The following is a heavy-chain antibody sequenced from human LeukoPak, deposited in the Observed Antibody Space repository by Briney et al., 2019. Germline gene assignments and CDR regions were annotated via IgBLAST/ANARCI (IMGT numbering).Heavy chain of an antibody. Sequence: ASVKVSRKASGYTFTGYYMHWVRQAPGQGLEWMGWINPNSGGTNYAQKFQGRVTMTRDTSISTAYMELSRLRSDDTAVYYCARGLIPAATPFDYWGQGTLVTVSS. J-gene: IGHJ4*02. CDR2: INPNSGGT. CDR3: ARGLIPAATPFDY. V-gene: IGHV1-2*02. CDR1: GYTFTGYY. D-gene: IGHD2-2*01.